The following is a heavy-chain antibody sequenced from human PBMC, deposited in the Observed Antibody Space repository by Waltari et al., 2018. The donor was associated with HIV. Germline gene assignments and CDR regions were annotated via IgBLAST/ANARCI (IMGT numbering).Heavy chain of an antibody. CDR1: GGSFSGYY. Sequence: QVQLQQWGAGLLKPSETLSLTCAVYGGSFSGYYWSWIRQPPGKGLEWIGEINHSGSTNYNPSLKSRVTISVDTSKNQFSLKLSSVTAADTAVYYCARDGGYCGGDCYSDHPWWYFDLWGRGTLVTVSS. J-gene: IGHJ2*01. CDR3: ARDGGYCGGDCYSDHPWWYFDL. CDR2: INHSGST. D-gene: IGHD2-21*02. V-gene: IGHV4-34*01.